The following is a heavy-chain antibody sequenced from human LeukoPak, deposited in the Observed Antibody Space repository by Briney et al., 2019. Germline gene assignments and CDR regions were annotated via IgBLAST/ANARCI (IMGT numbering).Heavy chain of an antibody. J-gene: IGHJ5*02. D-gene: IGHD3-9*01. CDR1: GYTFTGYY. Sequence: ASVKVSCKASGYTFTGYYMHWVRQAPGQGLEWMGRINPNSGGTNYAQKFQGRVTMTRDTSISTAYMELSRLRSDDTAVYYWARGDDIHNGGEDWFGPWGQGTLVTVSS. CDR3: ARGDDIHNGGEDWFGP. V-gene: IGHV1-2*06. CDR2: INPNSGGT.